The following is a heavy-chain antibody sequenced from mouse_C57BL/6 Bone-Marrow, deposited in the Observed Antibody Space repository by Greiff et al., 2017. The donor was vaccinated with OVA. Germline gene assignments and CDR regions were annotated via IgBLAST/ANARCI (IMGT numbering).Heavy chain of an antibody. CDR2: IWRGGST. V-gene: IGHV2-5*01. J-gene: IGHJ3*01. CDR3: AKKDGYDWFAY. D-gene: IGHD2-2*01. CDR1: GFSLTSYG. Sequence: VKLVESGPGLVQPSQSLSITCTASGFSLTSYGVHWVRQSPGKGLEWLGVIWRGGSTDYNAAFMSRLSITKDNSKSQVFFKMNSLQADDTAIYYCAKKDGYDWFAYWGKGTLVTVSA.